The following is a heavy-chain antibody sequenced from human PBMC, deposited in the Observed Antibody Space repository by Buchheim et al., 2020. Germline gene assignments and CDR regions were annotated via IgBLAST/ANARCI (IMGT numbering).Heavy chain of an antibody. CDR2: INTATGDT. Sequence: QVRLVQSGAEVKKPGASVKVSCKASGYSFTSFDINWVRQATGQGLEWMGGINTATGDTAYAHKFQGRVTLTRDTSITTAYLELGALTSADTAVYYCARGRGFYFPFYWGQGTL. V-gene: IGHV1-8*01. J-gene: IGHJ4*02. D-gene: IGHD2/OR15-2a*01. CDR1: GYSFTSFD. CDR3: ARGRGFYFPFY.